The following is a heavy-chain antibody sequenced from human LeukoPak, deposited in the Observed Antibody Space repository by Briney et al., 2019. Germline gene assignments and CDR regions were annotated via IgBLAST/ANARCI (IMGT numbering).Heavy chain of an antibody. CDR1: GFTFSSYG. CDR3: ARGTDSSSSAPYHYYGMDV. V-gene: IGHV3-33*01. J-gene: IGHJ6*02. Sequence: RSGRSLRLSCAASGFTFSSYGMHWVRQAPGKGLEWVAVIWYDGSNKYYADSVKGRFTISRDNSKNTLYLQMNSLRAEDTAVYYCARGTDSSSSAPYHYYGMDVWGQGTTVTVSS. D-gene: IGHD6-6*01. CDR2: IWYDGSNK.